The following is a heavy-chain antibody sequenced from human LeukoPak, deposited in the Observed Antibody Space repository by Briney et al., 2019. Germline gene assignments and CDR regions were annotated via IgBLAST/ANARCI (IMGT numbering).Heavy chain of an antibody. D-gene: IGHD6-19*01. CDR3: ATSSGWYFRIFDY. CDR1: GYTLTELS. V-gene: IGHV1-24*01. Sequence: ASVKVSCKVSGYTLTELSMHWVRQAPGKGLEWMGGFDPEDGGTIYAQKFQGRVTMTEDTSTDTAYMELSSLRSEDTAVYYCATSSGWYFRIFDYWGQGTLVTVSS. CDR2: FDPEDGGT. J-gene: IGHJ4*02.